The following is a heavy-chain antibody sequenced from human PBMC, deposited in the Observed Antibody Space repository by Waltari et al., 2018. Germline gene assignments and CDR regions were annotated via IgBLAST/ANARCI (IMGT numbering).Heavy chain of an antibody. J-gene: IGHJ6*03. Sequence: QVQLQESGPGLVKPSETLSLTCTVSGGSISSYYWSWIRQPPGKGLEWIGYIYTSGSTNNNPALKSGVTISVDTSKNQFSLKLSSVTAADTAVYYCARDHRYDSSGFYYYYYMDVWGKGTTVTVSS. V-gene: IGHV4-4*09. CDR3: ARDHRYDSSGFYYYYYMDV. D-gene: IGHD3-22*01. CDR2: IYTSGST. CDR1: GGSISSYY.